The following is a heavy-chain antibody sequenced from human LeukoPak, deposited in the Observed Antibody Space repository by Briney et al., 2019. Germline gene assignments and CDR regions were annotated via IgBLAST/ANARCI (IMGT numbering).Heavy chain of an antibody. V-gene: IGHV4-38-2*02. Sequence: PSETLSLTCTASGYSISSGYYWSWIRQPPGKGLEWIGEINHSGSTNYNPSLKSRVTISVDTSKNQFSLKLSSVTAADTAVYYCASHRIAVAGNNDAFDIWGQGTMVTVSS. J-gene: IGHJ3*02. CDR1: GYSISSGYY. D-gene: IGHD6-19*01. CDR3: ASHRIAVAGNNDAFDI. CDR2: INHSGST.